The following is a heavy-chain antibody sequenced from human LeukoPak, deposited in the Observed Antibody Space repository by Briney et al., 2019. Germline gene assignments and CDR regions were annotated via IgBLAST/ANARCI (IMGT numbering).Heavy chain of an antibody. CDR1: GFTFSSYA. Sequence: GGSLRLSCAASGFTFSSYAMSWVRQAPGKGLEWVSAISGSGGSTYYADSVKGRFTISRDNSKNTLYLQMNSLRAEDTAVYYCARGWELRKYFDYWGQGTLVTVSS. CDR2: ISGSGGST. V-gene: IGHV3-23*01. D-gene: IGHD1-26*01. CDR3: ARGWELRKYFDY. J-gene: IGHJ4*02.